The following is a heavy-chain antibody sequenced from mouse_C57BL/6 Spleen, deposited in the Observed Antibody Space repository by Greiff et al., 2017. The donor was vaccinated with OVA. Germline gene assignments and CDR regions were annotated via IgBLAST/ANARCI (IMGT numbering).Heavy chain of an antibody. CDR3: TRDLGVYCFDY. Sequence: VQLQESGAELVRPGASVTLSCKASGYTFTDYEMHWVKQTPVHGLEWIGAIDPETGGTAYNQKFKGKAILTADKSSSTAYMELRSLTSEDSAVYYCTRDLGVYCFDYWGQGTTLTVSS. CDR1: GYTFTDYE. CDR2: IDPETGGT. D-gene: IGHD4-1*01. J-gene: IGHJ2*01. V-gene: IGHV1-15*01.